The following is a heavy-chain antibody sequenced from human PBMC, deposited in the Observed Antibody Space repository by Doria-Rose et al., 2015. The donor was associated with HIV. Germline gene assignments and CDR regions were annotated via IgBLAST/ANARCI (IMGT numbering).Heavy chain of an antibody. CDR3: ARMGSYRELDY. CDR1: GASVSSRGYY. V-gene: IGHV4-31*03. CDR2: TYYTGTS. Sequence: QVQLQESGPGPAKPSETLSLTCSVSGASVSSRGYYWNWIRQVPGKGLESLGYTYYTGTSDYSPSLKSRLNMAVDTSKNQFSLKLSFVTVADTAVYYCARMGSYRELDYWGKGALVIVSA. D-gene: IGHD3-3*01. J-gene: IGHJ4*02.